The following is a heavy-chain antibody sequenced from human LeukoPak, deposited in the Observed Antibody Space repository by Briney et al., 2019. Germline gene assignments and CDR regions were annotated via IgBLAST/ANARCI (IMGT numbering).Heavy chain of an antibody. J-gene: IGHJ5*02. V-gene: IGHV5-51*01. CDR1: GYSFTSYW. CDR2: VYPADSDT. D-gene: IGHD3-22*01. CDR3: ARQSITMIVWFDP. Sequence: GESLKISCKGSGYSFTSYWFGWVRQMPGKGLEWMGIVYPADSDTSYNPSFQGQVTISADKSISPVYLHRSSVNAADSAMYYCARQSITMIVWFDPWGQGTLVTVSS.